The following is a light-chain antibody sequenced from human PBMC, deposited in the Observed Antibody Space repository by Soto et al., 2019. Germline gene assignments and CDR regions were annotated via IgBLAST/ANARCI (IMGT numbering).Light chain of an antibody. CDR1: TGAVTSGHY. V-gene: IGLV7-46*01. Sequence: QTVVTQEPSLTVSPGGTVTLTCGSSTGAVTSGHYPYWFQQKPGQAPRTLIYDTSNKHSWTPARFSGSLLGGKAALTLSGAQPEYEAEYYSLLSYSGAHWVFGGGTQLTVL. CDR2: DTS. J-gene: IGLJ3*02. CDR3: LLSYSGAHWV.